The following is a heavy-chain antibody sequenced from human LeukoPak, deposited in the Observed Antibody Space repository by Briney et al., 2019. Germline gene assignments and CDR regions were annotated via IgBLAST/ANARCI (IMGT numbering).Heavy chain of an antibody. J-gene: IGHJ4*02. CDR2: INHSGST. CDR1: GGSFSGYY. D-gene: IGHD1-26*01. V-gene: IGHV4-34*01. CDR3: AREGAGAHYFDY. Sequence: SETLSLTCAVYGGSFSGYYWSWIRQPPGKGLEWIGEINHSGSTNYNPSLKSRVTISVDTSKNQFSLKLSSVTATDTAVYYCAREGAGAHYFDYWGQGTLVTVSS.